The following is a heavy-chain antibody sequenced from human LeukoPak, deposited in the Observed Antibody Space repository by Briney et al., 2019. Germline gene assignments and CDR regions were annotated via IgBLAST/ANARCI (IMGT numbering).Heavy chain of an antibody. D-gene: IGHD6-19*01. CDR2: INPNNNGT. V-gene: IGHV1-2*02. CDR1: GYTFTGYY. CDR3: ARARKWLVFFDP. J-gene: IGHJ5*02. Sequence: EASVKVSCKASGYTFTGYYIHWVRQAPGQGLEWMGWINPNNNGTNSAQKFQGRVTMTRDTSISTAYMELSRLRSDDTAVYYCARARKWLVFFDPWGQGTLVTVSS.